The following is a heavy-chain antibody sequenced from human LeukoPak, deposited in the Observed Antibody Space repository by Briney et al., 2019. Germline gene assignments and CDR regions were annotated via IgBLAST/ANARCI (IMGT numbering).Heavy chain of an antibody. J-gene: IGHJ4*02. V-gene: IGHV4-34*01. CDR3: ARGSGSGSPYWY. CDR1: GGSFSGYY. D-gene: IGHD3-10*01. Sequence: SETLSLTCAVYGGSFSGYYWSWIRQPPGKGLEWIGEINHSGSTNYNPSLKSRVTISVDTSKNQFSLKLSSVTAADTAVYYCARGSGSGSPYWYWGQGTLVTVSS. CDR2: INHSGST.